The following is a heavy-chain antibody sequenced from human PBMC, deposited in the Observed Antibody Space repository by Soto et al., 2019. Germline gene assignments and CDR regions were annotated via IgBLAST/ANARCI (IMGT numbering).Heavy chain of an antibody. J-gene: IGHJ4*02. CDR3: ARNQRNFWSGYSLSYYFDY. V-gene: IGHV4-34*01. CDR2: INHSGST. CDR1: GGSFSGYY. Sequence: PSETLSLTCAVYGGSFSGYYWSWIRQPPGKGLEWIGEINHSGSTNYNPSLKSRVTISVDTSKNQFSLKLSSVTAADTAVYYCARNQRNFWSGYSLSYYFDYWGQGTLVTVSS. D-gene: IGHD3-3*01.